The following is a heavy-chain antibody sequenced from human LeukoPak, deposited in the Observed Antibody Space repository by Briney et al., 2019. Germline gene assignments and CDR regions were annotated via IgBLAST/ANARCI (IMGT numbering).Heavy chain of an antibody. CDR3: ARRDYYYYYMDV. CDR2: IYTSGST. V-gene: IGHV4-61*02. Sequence: SETLSLTCTVSGGSISSGSYYWSWIRQPAGKGLEWIGRIYTSGSTNYNPSLKSRVTISVDTSKNQFSLKLSSVTAAGTAVYYCARRDYYYYYMDVWGKGTTVTVSS. CDR1: GGSISSGSYY. J-gene: IGHJ6*03.